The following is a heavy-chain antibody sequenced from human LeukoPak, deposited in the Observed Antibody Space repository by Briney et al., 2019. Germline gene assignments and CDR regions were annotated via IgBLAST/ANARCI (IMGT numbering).Heavy chain of an antibody. CDR3: ARDGDTSGYSE. CDR1: EFTFSSNA. Sequence: PGGSLRLSCAASEFTFSSNAMHWVRQAPGKGLEWVTIISYDGSNKYYADSVKGRFTISRDNAKNSLYLQMNSLRAEDTAVYYCARDGDTSGYSEWGQGTPVTVSS. J-gene: IGHJ4*02. D-gene: IGHD3-22*01. V-gene: IGHV3-30*04. CDR2: ISYDGSNK.